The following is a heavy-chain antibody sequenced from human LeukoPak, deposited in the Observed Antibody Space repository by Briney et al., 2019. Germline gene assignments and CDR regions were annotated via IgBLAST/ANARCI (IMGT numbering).Heavy chain of an antibody. CDR2: IYHSGST. Sequence: SETLSLTCAASGGSISSGGYSWSWIRQPPGKGLEWIGYIYHSGSTYYNPSLKSRVTISVDRSKNQFSLKLSSVTAADTAVYYCASTIYDSSGYYFDYWGQGTLVTVSS. V-gene: IGHV4-30-2*01. CDR3: ASTIYDSSGYYFDY. CDR1: GGSISSGGYS. J-gene: IGHJ4*02. D-gene: IGHD3-22*01.